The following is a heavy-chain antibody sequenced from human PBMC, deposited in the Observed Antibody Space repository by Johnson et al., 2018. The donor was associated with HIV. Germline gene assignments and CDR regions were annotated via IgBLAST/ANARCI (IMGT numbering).Heavy chain of an antibody. CDR1: GFTFGDYA. D-gene: IGHD3-3*01. CDR2: ISWNSGSI. Sequence: VQVVESGGGLVQPGRSLRLSCAASGFTFGDYAMHWVRQAPGRGLEWVSGISWNSGSIGSADSVTGRFTLTRDNAKTTLYMQLISRRAEDTAVYYCAKASGNGYYVDAFDIWGQGTRVTVSS. J-gene: IGHJ3*02. V-gene: IGHV3-9*01. CDR3: AKASGNGYYVDAFDI.